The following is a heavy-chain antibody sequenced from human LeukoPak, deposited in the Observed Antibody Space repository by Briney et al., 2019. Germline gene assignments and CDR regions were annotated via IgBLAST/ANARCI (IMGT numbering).Heavy chain of an antibody. V-gene: IGHV1-2*02. CDR3: ARGRGRYCSSTSCETYYYYMDV. J-gene: IGHJ6*03. Sequence: AASVKVSCKASGYTFTGYYMHWVRQAPGQGLEWMGWINPRMGATNYAQKFQGRVTMTRDTSISTAYMELSRLRSDDTAVYYCARGRGRYCSSTSCETYYYYMDVWGKGTTVTVSS. CDR1: GYTFTGYY. D-gene: IGHD2-2*01. CDR2: INPRMGAT.